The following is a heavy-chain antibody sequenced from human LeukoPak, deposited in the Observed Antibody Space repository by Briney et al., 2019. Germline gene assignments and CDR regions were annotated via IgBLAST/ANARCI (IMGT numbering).Heavy chain of an antibody. CDR2: ISDSGGST. J-gene: IGHJ4*02. D-gene: IGHD6-6*01. V-gene: IGHV3-23*01. Sequence: GGSLRLSCAASGFTFSNYDMSWVRQAPGKGLEWVSSISDSGGSTYYADSVKGRFTISRDNSKNTLYLQMNSLRAEDTAVYYCAKDPMEYSSSSVYFDYWGQGTLVTVSS. CDR3: AKDPMEYSSSSVYFDY. CDR1: GFTFSNYD.